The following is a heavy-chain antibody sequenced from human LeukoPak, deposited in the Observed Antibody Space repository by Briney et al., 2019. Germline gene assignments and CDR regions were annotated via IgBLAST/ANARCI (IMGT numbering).Heavy chain of an antibody. Sequence: SVKVSCKASGGTFSSYAIRWVRQAPGQGLEWMGGIIPIFGTANYAQKFQGRVTITADESTSTAYMELSSLRSEDTAVYYCARDTRSSGWYGLNWFDPWGQGTLVTVSS. CDR3: ARDTRSSGWYGLNWFDP. CDR1: GGTFSSYA. D-gene: IGHD6-19*01. V-gene: IGHV1-69*13. CDR2: IIPIFGTA. J-gene: IGHJ5*02.